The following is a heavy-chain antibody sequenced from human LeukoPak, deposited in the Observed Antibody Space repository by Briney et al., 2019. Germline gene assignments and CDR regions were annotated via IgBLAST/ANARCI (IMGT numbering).Heavy chain of an antibody. V-gene: IGHV4-34*01. CDR3: ARGLDSSAYYYYYGMDV. J-gene: IGHJ6*02. D-gene: IGHD3-22*01. CDR2: INHSGST. Sequence: SETLSLTCAVYGGSFSGYYWSWIRQSPGKGLEWIGEINHSGSTNYNPSLKSRVTISVDTSKNQFSLKLSSVTAADTAVYYCARGLDSSAYYYYYGMDVWGQGTTVTVSS. CDR1: GGSFSGYY.